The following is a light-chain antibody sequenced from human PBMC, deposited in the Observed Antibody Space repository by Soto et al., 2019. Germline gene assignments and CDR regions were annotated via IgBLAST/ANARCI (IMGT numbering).Light chain of an antibody. V-gene: IGKV1-5*01. CDR1: QSISSW. Sequence: DIQMTQSPSTLSASVGDRVTITCRASQSISSWLAWYQQKPGKAPKLLIYDASSLESGVPSRLSGSGSGTEFTLTISSLQPDDFATYFCQQYNNYSTFGHGTKVDIK. CDR3: QQYNNYST. J-gene: IGKJ1*01. CDR2: DAS.